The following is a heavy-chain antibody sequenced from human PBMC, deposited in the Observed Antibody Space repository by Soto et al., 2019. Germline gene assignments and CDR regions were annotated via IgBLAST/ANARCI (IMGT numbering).Heavy chain of an antibody. Sequence: ASVKVSCKASGYTFTSYFMHWVRQAPGQGLEWMGIINPSGGSTSYAQKFQGRVTMIRDTSTSTVYMELSSLRSEDTAVYYCARQYCSGGSCYTLDYWGQGTLVTVSS. J-gene: IGHJ4*02. D-gene: IGHD2-15*01. V-gene: IGHV1-46*01. CDR1: GYTFTSYF. CDR2: INPSGGST. CDR3: ARQYCSGGSCYTLDY.